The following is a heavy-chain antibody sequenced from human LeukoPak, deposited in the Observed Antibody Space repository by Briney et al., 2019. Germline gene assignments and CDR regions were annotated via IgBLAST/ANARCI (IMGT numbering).Heavy chain of an antibody. CDR2: FYSGGNT. D-gene: IGHD2-21*02. Sequence: GGSLRLSCVASGFTVSTNYMSWVRQAPGKGLEWVSVFYSGGNTYYADSVKGRFTISRDTSKNTLYLQMDSLRAEDTAVYYCARGGGAYCGDDCRRTFDYWGQGTLVIVSS. CDR1: GFTVSTNY. V-gene: IGHV3-53*01. CDR3: ARGGGAYCGDDCRRTFDY. J-gene: IGHJ4*02.